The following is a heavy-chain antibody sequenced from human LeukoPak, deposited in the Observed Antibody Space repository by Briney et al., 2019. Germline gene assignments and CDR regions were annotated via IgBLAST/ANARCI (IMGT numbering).Heavy chain of an antibody. D-gene: IGHD2-8*02. J-gene: IGHJ4*02. CDR2: ISSSSSYI. V-gene: IGHV3-21*01. CDR1: GFTFSSYS. Sequence: GGSLRLSCAASGFTFSSYSMNWVRQAPGKGLEWVSSISSSSSYIYYADSVKGRFTISRDNAKNSLYLQMNSLRAEDTAVYYCARDHWSLSPFDYWGQGTLVTVSS. CDR3: ARDHWSLSPFDY.